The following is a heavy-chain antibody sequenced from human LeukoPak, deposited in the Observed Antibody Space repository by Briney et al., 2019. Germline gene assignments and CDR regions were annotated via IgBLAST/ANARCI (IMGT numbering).Heavy chain of an antibody. J-gene: IGHJ4*02. CDR2: ISSSDTAI. Sequence: GGSLRLSCAASGVTFNSYSMSWVRQAPGKGLEWVSYISSSDTAIYYADSVNGRFTISRDNAKNSLYLQMSSLRAEDTAVYYCARASPVASTQHFDYWGQGTLVTVSS. CDR1: GVTFNSYS. V-gene: IGHV3-48*01. CDR3: ARASPVASTQHFDY. D-gene: IGHD6-19*01.